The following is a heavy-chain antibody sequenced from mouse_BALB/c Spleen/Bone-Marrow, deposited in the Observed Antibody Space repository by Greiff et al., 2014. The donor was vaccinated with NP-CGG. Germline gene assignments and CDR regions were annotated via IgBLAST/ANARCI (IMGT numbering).Heavy chain of an antibody. CDR1: GYTFTSYV. CDR2: INPHNDGT. V-gene: IGHV1-14*01. CDR3: ARSLYGYDWYFDV. Sequence: EVQLQESGPELVKPGASVKMSCKASGYTFTSYVMHWVKQKPGQGLEWIGNINPHNDGTKYNEKFKGKATLTSDKSSSTAFMELSSLTSEDSAVYYCARSLYGYDWYFDVWGAGTTVTVSS. J-gene: IGHJ1*01. D-gene: IGHD2-2*01.